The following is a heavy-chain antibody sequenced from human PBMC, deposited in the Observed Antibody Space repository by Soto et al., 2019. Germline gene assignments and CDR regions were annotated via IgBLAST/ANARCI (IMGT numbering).Heavy chain of an antibody. V-gene: IGHV3-21*04. CDR2: ISSSSSYI. CDR3: AKGNCNYVPLKN. Sequence: APGKGLEWVSSISSSSSYIYYADSVKGRFTISRDNSKNTLYLQMNSLRAEDTAVYYWAKGNCNYVPLKNWCQGTVVTVSA. J-gene: IGHJ4*02. D-gene: IGHD1-7*01.